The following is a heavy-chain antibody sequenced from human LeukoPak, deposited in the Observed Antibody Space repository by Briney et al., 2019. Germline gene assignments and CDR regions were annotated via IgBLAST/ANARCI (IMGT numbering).Heavy chain of an antibody. V-gene: IGHV4-59*08. D-gene: IGHD5-12*01. Sequence: SGTLSLTCTVSGGSISSYYWSWIRQPPGKGLEWIGYIYYSGSTNYNPSLKSRVTISVDTSKNQFSLKLSSVTAADTAVYYCARQYGWLLDPYFDYWGQGTLVTVSS. CDR2: IYYSGST. CDR3: ARQYGWLLDPYFDY. CDR1: GGSISSYY. J-gene: IGHJ4*02.